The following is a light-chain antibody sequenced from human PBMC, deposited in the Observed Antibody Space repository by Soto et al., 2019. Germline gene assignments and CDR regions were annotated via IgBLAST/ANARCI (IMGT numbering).Light chain of an antibody. CDR3: QQRTNWLT. CDR2: DAS. CDR1: QNVSTY. Sequence: EIVLTQSPATLSLSPGEGVTLSCRASQNVSTYLAWYQQKPGQAPRLLIYDASDRATGIPARFSGSGSGTDFTLTISSLEPEDFAVYYCQQRTNWLTFGPGTKVDIK. V-gene: IGKV3-11*01. J-gene: IGKJ3*01.